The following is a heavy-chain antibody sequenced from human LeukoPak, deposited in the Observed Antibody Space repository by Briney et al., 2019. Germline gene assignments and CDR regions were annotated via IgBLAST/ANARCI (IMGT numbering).Heavy chain of an antibody. D-gene: IGHD2-15*01. V-gene: IGHV1-2*04. Sequence: GASVKVSCKASGYTFTSYYMHWVRQAPGQGLEWMGWINPNSGGTNYAQKFQGWVTMTRDTSISTAYMELSRLRSDDTAVYYCARAGNCSGGSCYSGYFQHWGQGTLVTVSS. CDR1: GYTFTSYY. CDR2: INPNSGGT. J-gene: IGHJ1*01. CDR3: ARAGNCSGGSCYSGYFQH.